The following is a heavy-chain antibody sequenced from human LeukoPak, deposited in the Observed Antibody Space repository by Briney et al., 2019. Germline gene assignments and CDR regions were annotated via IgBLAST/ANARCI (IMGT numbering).Heavy chain of an antibody. D-gene: IGHD3-3*01. CDR2: IIPIFGTA. CDR1: GGTFSSYA. Sequence: ASVKVSCKASGGTFSSYAISWVRQAPGQGLEWMGGIIPIFGTANFAQKFQGRVTITADESTSTAYMELSSLRSEDTAVYYCAAMGVWSGTQTYAFDIWGQGTMVTVSS. J-gene: IGHJ3*02. V-gene: IGHV1-69*13. CDR3: AAMGVWSGTQTYAFDI.